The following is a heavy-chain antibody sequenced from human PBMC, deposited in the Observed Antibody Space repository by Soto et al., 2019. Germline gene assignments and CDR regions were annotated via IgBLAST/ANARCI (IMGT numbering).Heavy chain of an antibody. D-gene: IGHD3-22*01. CDR2: INAGNGNT. CDR1: GYTFTSYA. Sequence: RASVKVSCKASGYTFTSYAMHWVRQAPGQRLEWMGWINAGNGNTKYSQKFQGRVTITRDTSASTAYMELSSLRSEDTAVYYCARATHLYDSSGYPFDYWGQGTLVTVSS. V-gene: IGHV1-3*01. J-gene: IGHJ4*02. CDR3: ARATHLYDSSGYPFDY.